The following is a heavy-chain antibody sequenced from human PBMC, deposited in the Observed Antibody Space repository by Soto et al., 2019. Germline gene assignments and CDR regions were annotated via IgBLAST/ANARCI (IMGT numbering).Heavy chain of an antibody. CDR2: ISSSTSYV. CDR1: GFTFSRYG. J-gene: IGHJ5*01. D-gene: IGHD2-2*01. CDR3: ARDPSEGRVGNWFES. V-gene: IGHV3-21*01. Sequence: GGSLRLSCAASGFTFSRYGMNWVRQAPGKGLEWVSSISSSTSYVYYADSVKGRFSVSRDNAKKILYLEMYALRTEDTAVYYCARDPSEGRVGNWFESWGQGTLVTVSS.